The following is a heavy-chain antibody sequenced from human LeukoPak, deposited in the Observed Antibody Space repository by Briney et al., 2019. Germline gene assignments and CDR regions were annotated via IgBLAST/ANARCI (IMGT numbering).Heavy chain of an antibody. Sequence: GGSLRLSCAASGFTFNYYDMSWVRQAPGKGLEWVSGISDNEGRTYYTDSVKGRFTISRDNSKNTVYLQMNNLRADDTAVYFCARHDSFIPYWGQGTLVTVSS. CDR2: ISDNEGRT. D-gene: IGHD5-18*01. J-gene: IGHJ4*02. CDR3: ARHDSFIPY. CDR1: GFTFNYYD. V-gene: IGHV3-23*01.